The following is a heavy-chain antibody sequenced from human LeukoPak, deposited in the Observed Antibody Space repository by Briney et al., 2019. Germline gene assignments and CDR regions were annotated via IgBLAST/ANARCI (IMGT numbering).Heavy chain of an antibody. Sequence: GGSLRLSCAASGFTFSSYGMHWVRQAPGKGLEWVAFIRYDGSNKYYADSVKGRFTISRDNSKNTLYLQMNSLRAEDTAVYYCAKDSWYGSGSYYFDYWGKGTLVTVSS. D-gene: IGHD3-10*01. CDR1: GFTFSSYG. CDR2: IRYDGSNK. CDR3: AKDSWYGSGSYYFDY. J-gene: IGHJ4*02. V-gene: IGHV3-30*02.